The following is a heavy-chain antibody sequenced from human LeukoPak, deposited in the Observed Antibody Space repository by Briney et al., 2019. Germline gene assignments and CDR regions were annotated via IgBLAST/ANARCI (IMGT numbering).Heavy chain of an antibody. Sequence: PSETLSLTCAVSGGSISSGGYSWSWIRQLPGKGLEWIGYIYHSGSTYYNPSLKSRVTISVDRSKNQFSLKLSSVTAADTAVYYCARDLSSSWYDYWGQGTLVTVSS. V-gene: IGHV4-30-2*01. CDR2: IYHSGST. CDR3: ARDLSSSWYDY. J-gene: IGHJ4*02. CDR1: GGSISSGGYS. D-gene: IGHD6-13*01.